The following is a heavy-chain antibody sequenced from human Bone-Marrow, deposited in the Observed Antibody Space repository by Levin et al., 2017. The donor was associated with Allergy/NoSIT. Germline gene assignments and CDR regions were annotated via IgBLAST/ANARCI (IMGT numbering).Heavy chain of an antibody. CDR2: NSPYDGET. CDR3: ARDRLGVSVAGRTEFHH. CDR1: GYTFTNFG. J-gene: IGHJ1*01. V-gene: IGHV1-18*04. D-gene: IGHD6-19*01. Sequence: AGESLKISCKTSGYTFTNFGLNWVRQAPGQGLEWMAWNSPYDGETNYAQRFQGRVTVTTDTSTSTAYIELRSLRSDDTAFYYCARDRLGVSVAGRTEFHHWGQGTLITVSS.